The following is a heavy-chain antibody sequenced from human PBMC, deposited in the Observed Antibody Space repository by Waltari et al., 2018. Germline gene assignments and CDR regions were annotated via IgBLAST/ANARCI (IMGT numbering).Heavy chain of an antibody. Sequence: GWIRQPPGKGLDWIGGIYNSGITDYNPSLNGRVTISVDTSKHQFSLRLSSVTAADTAVYYCARSLGDPDYFDYWGQGTLVTVSS. V-gene: IGHV4-39*01. CDR3: ARSLGDPDYFDY. D-gene: IGHD2-21*02. CDR2: IYNSGIT. J-gene: IGHJ4*02.